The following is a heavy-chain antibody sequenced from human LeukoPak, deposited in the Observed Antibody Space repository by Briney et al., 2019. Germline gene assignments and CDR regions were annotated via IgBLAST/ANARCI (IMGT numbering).Heavy chain of an antibody. Sequence: ASETLSLTCTVSGGSISSSSYYWGWIRQPPGKGLEWIGSIYYSGSTYYNPSLKSRVTISVDTSKNQFSLKLSSVTAADTAVYYCARDLTGDSHYWGQGTLVTVSS. D-gene: IGHD3-16*01. CDR2: IYYSGST. CDR3: ARDLTGDSHY. V-gene: IGHV4-39*02. J-gene: IGHJ4*02. CDR1: GGSISSSSYY.